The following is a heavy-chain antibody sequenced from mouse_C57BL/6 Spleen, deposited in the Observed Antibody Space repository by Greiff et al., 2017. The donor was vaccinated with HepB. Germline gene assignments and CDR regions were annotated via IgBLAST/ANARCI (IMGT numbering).Heavy chain of an antibody. Sequence: VQLQQPGAELVRPGTSVKLSCKASGYTFTSYWMHWVKQRPGQGLEWIGVIDPSDSYTNYNQKFKGKATLTVDTSSSTAYMQLSSLTSEDSAVYYCAFIGYFDYWGQGTTLTVSS. CDR2: IDPSDSYT. D-gene: IGHD1-1*01. CDR1: GYTFTSYW. J-gene: IGHJ2*01. V-gene: IGHV1-59*01. CDR3: AFIGYFDY.